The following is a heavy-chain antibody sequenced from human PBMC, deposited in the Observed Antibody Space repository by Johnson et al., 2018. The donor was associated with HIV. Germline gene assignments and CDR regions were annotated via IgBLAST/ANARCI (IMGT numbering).Heavy chain of an antibody. CDR1: GFTFSSYG. CDR3: ARSRAMSSTWAGRWADAFDI. V-gene: IGHV3-30*03. J-gene: IGHJ3*02. D-gene: IGHD2-2*01. Sequence: QVQLVESGGGVVQPGRSLRLSCAASGFTFSSYGMHWVRQAPGKGLEWVAVISVDGGKVHYADSVKGRFTISRDNSKNTVDLQMDTLRADDTAVYYCARSRAMSSTWAGRWADAFDIWGQGTMVTVSS. CDR2: ISVDGGKV.